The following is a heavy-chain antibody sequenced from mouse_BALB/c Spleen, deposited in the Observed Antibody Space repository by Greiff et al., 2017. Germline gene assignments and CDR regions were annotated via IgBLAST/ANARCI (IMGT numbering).Heavy chain of an antibody. J-gene: IGHJ2*01. V-gene: IGHV1-63*02. CDR2: IYPGGGYT. Sequence: VQLQQSGAELVRPGTSVKISCKASGYTFTNYWLGWVKQRPGHGLEWIGDIYPGGGYTNYNEKFKGKATLTADTSSSTAYMQLSSLTSEDSAVYFCARWMITYYFDYWGQGTTLTVSS. CDR3: ARWMITYYFDY. CDR1: GYTFTNYW. D-gene: IGHD2-4*01.